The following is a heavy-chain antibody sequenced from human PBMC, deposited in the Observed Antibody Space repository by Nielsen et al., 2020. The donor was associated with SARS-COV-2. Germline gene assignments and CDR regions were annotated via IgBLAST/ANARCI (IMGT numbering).Heavy chain of an antibody. V-gene: IGHV6-1*01. Sequence: SETLSLTCVISGDSVSSNSVAWNWIRQSPSRGLEWLGRIYYRSKWFYEYATSVRSRIIIDPDTSKNHLSLHLNSVTSEDTAMYYCTRDPGYYHGMDVWGQGTTVTVSS. CDR2: IYYRSKWFY. CDR1: GDSVSSNSVA. CDR3: TRDPGYYHGMDV. J-gene: IGHJ6*02.